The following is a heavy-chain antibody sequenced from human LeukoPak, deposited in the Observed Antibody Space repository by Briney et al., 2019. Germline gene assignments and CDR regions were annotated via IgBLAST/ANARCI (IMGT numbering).Heavy chain of an antibody. J-gene: IGHJ4*02. Sequence: PGGSLRLSCAASGFTFSSYAMSWVRQAPGKGLEWVSAISGSGDSTYYGDSVKGRFTISRDNSKNTLYLQMNSLRVEDTAVYCCARGRPHGNDYWGQGTLVTVSS. CDR3: ARGRPHGNDY. CDR1: GFTFSSYA. D-gene: IGHD4-23*01. V-gene: IGHV3-23*01. CDR2: ISGSGDST.